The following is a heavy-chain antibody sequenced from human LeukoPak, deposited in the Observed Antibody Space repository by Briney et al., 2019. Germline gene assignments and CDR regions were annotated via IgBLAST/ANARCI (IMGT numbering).Heavy chain of an antibody. CDR3: ARQGTYSSSWSSFDY. J-gene: IGHJ4*02. CDR2: IYHSGST. Sequence: KTSETLSLTRAVSGYSISSGYYWGWIRQPPGKGLEWIGRIYHSGSTYYNPSLKSRVTISVATSKNQFSLKLSSVTAAGTAVYYCARQGTYSSSWSSFDYWGQGTLVTVSS. D-gene: IGHD6-13*01. CDR1: GYSISSGYY. V-gene: IGHV4-38-2*01.